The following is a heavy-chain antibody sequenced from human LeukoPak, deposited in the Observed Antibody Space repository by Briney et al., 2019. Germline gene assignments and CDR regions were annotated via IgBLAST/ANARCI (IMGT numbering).Heavy chain of an antibody. CDR2: INPNSGGT. Sequence: GASVKVSCKLSGYTLTELSMHWVRQAPGQGLEWMGWINPNSGGTNYAQKFQGRVTMTRDTSISTAYMELSRLRSDDTAVYYCATGRAYGDYFDAFDIWGQGTMVTVSS. D-gene: IGHD4-17*01. V-gene: IGHV1-2*02. CDR1: GYTLTELS. CDR3: ATGRAYGDYFDAFDI. J-gene: IGHJ3*02.